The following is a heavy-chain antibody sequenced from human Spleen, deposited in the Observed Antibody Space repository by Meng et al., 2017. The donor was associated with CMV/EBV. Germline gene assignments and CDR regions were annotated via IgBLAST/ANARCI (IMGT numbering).Heavy chain of an antibody. D-gene: IGHD1-7*01. V-gene: IGHV3-30*02. CDR2: LRYDGNNK. CDR3: AKDNWNYRSYFDY. J-gene: IGHJ4*02. CDR1: GFTFSNYG. Sequence: GGSLRLSCAASGFTFSNYGMHWVRQAPGKGLEWVAFLRYDGNNKYYTDSVKGRFTISRDNSKNTLYLQMNSLRAEGTAVYYCAKDNWNYRSYFDYWGQGTLVTVSS.